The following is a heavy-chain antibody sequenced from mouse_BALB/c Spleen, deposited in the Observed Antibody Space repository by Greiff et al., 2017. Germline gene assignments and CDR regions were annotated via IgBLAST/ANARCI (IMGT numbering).Heavy chain of an antibody. V-gene: IGHV5-6-5*01. CDR2: IGSGGST. J-gene: IGHJ3*01. Sequence: EAMLVESGGGLVKPGGSLKLSCAASGFTFSSYAMSWVRQTPEKRLEWVASIGSGGSTYYPDSVKGRFTISRDNARNILYLQMSSLRSEDTAMYYCAREGVRQGFAYWGQGTLVTVSA. CDR1: GFTFSSYA. CDR3: AREGVRQGFAY. D-gene: IGHD2-14*01.